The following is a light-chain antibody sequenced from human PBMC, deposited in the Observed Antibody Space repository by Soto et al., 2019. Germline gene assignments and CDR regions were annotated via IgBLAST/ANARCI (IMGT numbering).Light chain of an antibody. Sequence: QSALTQPASVSASPGQSITISCTGTSSDIGGYNYVSWYQQHPGKAPKLMIYEVSNRPSGVSNRFSGSKSGNTASLTISGLQAEDEADYYCSSYASSGTFPDVFGTGTKLTVL. CDR1: SSDIGGYNY. CDR3: SSYASSGTFPDV. CDR2: EVS. V-gene: IGLV2-14*01. J-gene: IGLJ1*01.